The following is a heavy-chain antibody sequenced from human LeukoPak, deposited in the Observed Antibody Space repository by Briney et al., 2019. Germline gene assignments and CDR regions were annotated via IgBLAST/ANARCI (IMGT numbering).Heavy chain of an antibody. Sequence: SETLSLTCTVSGGSVSSGSYYWSWIRQPPGKGLGWIGYIYYSGSTNYNPSLKSRVPISVDTSKNQFSLKLSSVTAADTAVYYCARALGPYYFDYWGQGTLVTVSS. D-gene: IGHD3-16*01. CDR1: GGSVSSGSYY. CDR2: IYYSGST. CDR3: ARALGPYYFDY. V-gene: IGHV4-61*01. J-gene: IGHJ4*02.